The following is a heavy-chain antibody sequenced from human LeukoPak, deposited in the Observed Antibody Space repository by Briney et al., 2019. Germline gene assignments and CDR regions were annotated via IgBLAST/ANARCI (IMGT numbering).Heavy chain of an antibody. D-gene: IGHD6-13*01. J-gene: IGHJ4*02. CDR2: ISGSGGST. Sequence: PGASLRLSCAASGFTFSSYAMSWVRQAPGKGLEWVSAISGSGGSTYYADSVKGRFTISRDNSKNTLYLQMNSLRAEDTAVYYCAKADSSSWMVYFDYWAREPWSPSPQ. CDR3: AKADSSSWMVYFDY. CDR1: GFTFSSYA. V-gene: IGHV3-23*01.